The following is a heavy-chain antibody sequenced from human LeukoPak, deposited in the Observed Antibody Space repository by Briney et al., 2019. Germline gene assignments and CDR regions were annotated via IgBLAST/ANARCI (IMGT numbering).Heavy chain of an antibody. J-gene: IGHJ6*03. CDR2: ISGSGGNT. CDR1: GFTFSSYA. D-gene: IGHD2-2*01. CDR3: ATIPYCSSTSCYHSLYYYYYYMDV. V-gene: IGHV3-23*01. Sequence: GGSLRLSCAASGFTFSSYAMSWVRQAPGKGLEWVSAISGSGGNTYYADSVKGRFTISRDNSKNTLYLQMNSLRAEDTAVYYCATIPYCSSTSCYHSLYYYYYYMDVWGKGTTVTISS.